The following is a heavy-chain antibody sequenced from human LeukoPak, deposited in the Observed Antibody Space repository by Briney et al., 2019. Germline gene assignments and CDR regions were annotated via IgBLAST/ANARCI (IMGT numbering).Heavy chain of an antibody. CDR2: IYSGGST. D-gene: IGHD6-13*01. V-gene: IGHV3-66*01. J-gene: IGHJ4*02. CDR1: GFTVSSNY. Sequence: GGSLRLSCAASGFTVSSNYMTWVRQAPGKGLEWVSVIYSGGSTFYPDSVKGRFTISRDNSKNTLYLQMNSLRTEDTAVYYCARALGSSWDSSLDSWGQGTLVPVSS. CDR3: ARALGSSWDSSLDS.